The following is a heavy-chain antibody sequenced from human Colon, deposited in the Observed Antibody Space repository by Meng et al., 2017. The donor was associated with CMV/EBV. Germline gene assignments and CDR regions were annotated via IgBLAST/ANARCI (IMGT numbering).Heavy chain of an antibody. V-gene: IGHV4-39*07. Sequence: SETLSLTCTISGGSMTSGSYYWGWIRHPPGKGLEWIGNTYYGGSTYYNPSLSSRVSISVDTSKDQFSLKLNSVTAADTAVYYCARGVHGRYCPGTCYPVDYWGQGTLVTVSS. CDR3: ARGVHGRYCPGTCYPVDY. CDR2: TYYGGST. CDR1: GGSMTSGSYY. J-gene: IGHJ4*02. D-gene: IGHD2-8*02.